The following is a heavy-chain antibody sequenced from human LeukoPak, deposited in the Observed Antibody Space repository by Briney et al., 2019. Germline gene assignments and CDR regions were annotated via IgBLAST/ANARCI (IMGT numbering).Heavy chain of an antibody. CDR1: GYTFTSYG. CDR2: ISAYNGNT. J-gene: IGHJ4*02. D-gene: IGHD3-3*01. CDR3: ARGPDTIFGVVTPAH. Sequence: GASVKVSCKASGYTFTSYGISWVRQAPGQGLEWVGWISAYNGNTNYAKKLQGRVTMTTDTSTSTAYMELRSLRSDDTAVYYCARGPDTIFGVVTPAHWGQGTLVTVSS. V-gene: IGHV1-18*01.